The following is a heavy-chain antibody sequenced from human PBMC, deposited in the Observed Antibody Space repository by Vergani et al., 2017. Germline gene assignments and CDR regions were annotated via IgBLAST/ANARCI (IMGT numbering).Heavy chain of an antibody. J-gene: IGHJ4*02. V-gene: IGHV7-4-1*02. CDR3: AILTPGIAAAGIDY. CDR2: INTNTGNP. D-gene: IGHD6-13*01. Sequence: QVQLVQSGAEVKKPGASVKVSCKASGYTFTSYGISWVRQAPGQGLEWMGWINTNTGNPTYAQGFTGRFVFSLDTSVSTAYLQISSLKAEDTAVYYCAILTPGIAAAGIDYWGQGTLVTVSS. CDR1: GYTFTSYG.